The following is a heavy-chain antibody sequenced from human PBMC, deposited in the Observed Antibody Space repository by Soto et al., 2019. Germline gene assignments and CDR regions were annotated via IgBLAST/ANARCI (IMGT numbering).Heavy chain of an antibody. CDR3: ARYRHGSGRYTHFYYGLDV. V-gene: IGHV3-30-3*01. J-gene: IGHJ6*02. CDR2: ISFDGSTE. Sequence: QVQLVESGGGVVQPGRSLRLSCAASGFTFISYAMHWVRQAPGKGLEWVAVISFDGSTEDYADSVKGRFTIARDNSKNTAYLQIHSLRSEDTAVSYCARYRHGSGRYTHFYYGLDVWGQGTTVTVSS. CDR1: GFTFISYA. D-gene: IGHD3-10*01.